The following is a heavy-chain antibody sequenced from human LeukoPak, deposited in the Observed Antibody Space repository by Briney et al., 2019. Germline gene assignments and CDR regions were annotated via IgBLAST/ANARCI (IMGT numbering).Heavy chain of an antibody. J-gene: IGHJ4*02. Sequence: SETLSLTCTVSGGSISSYYWSWIRQPPGKGLEWIGYIYYSGSTNYNPSLKSRLTISVDTSKNQFSLKLSSVTAADTAVYYCAGESSCYYIDYWGQGALVTVSS. D-gene: IGHD3-22*01. CDR3: AGESSCYYIDY. V-gene: IGHV4-59*01. CDR1: GGSISSYY. CDR2: IYYSGST.